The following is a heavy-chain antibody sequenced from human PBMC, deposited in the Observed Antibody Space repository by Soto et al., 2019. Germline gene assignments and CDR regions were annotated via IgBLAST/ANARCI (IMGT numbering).Heavy chain of an antibody. Sequence: SETLSLTCTVSGGSISSYYWSWIRQPPGKGLEWIGYIYSSGSTNYNPSLKSRVTISADTSKNQFSLRLNSVTAADTAVYYCARGLGYYGSGSHYKLDSFDMWGQGTMVTVSS. CDR1: GGSISSYY. J-gene: IGHJ3*02. CDR3: ARGLGYYGSGSHYKLDSFDM. CDR2: IYSSGST. V-gene: IGHV4-59*01. D-gene: IGHD3-10*01.